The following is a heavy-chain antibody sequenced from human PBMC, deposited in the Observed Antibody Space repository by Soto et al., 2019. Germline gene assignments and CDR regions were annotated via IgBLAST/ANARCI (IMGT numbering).Heavy chain of an antibody. D-gene: IGHD5-12*01. V-gene: IGHV4-31*03. Sequence: SETLSLTCSVSGDSMSSGGYYWSWIRQQPGKGLEWIGYIYHSGSTYYNPSLRSRVSISVDTSKSQFSLRLTSVTAADTAVYYCARTGYSDYDFGYWGQGTQVTVSS. CDR2: IYHSGST. J-gene: IGHJ4*02. CDR3: ARTGYSDYDFGY. CDR1: GDSMSSGGYY.